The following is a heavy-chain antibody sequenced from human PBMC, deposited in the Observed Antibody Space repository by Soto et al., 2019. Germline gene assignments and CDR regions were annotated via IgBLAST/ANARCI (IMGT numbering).Heavy chain of an antibody. CDR2: IGHGGGT. CDR3: ARTTPTYYYDSSGYYN. V-gene: IGHV4-34*01. Sequence: PSETLSLTCAVSGGSFGGYYWTWVRQPPGRWLEWIGEIGHGGGTVYNPSLESRVTISADSSNNQFSLKLNSVTAADTAVYYCARTTPTYYYDSSGYYNWGQGXLVTVYS. D-gene: IGHD3-22*01. J-gene: IGHJ4*02. CDR1: GGSFGGYY.